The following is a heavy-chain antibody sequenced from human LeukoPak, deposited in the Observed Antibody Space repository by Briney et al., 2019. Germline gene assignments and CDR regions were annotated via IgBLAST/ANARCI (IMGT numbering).Heavy chain of an antibody. D-gene: IGHD2-15*01. CDR3: ARPYCSGGSCYDGVAVDY. Sequence: GASVKVSCKASVYTFTGYYMHWVRQAPGQGLEWMGWINSNSGGTNYAQKFQGRVTMTRDTSISTAYMELSRLRSDDTAVYYCARPYCSGGSCYDGVAVDYWGQGTLVTVSS. V-gene: IGHV1-2*02. CDR2: INSNSGGT. J-gene: IGHJ4*02. CDR1: VYTFTGYY.